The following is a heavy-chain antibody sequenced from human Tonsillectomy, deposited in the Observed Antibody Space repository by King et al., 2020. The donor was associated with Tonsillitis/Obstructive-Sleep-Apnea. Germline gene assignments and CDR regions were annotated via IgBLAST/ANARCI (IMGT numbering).Heavy chain of an antibody. CDR3: ARDSGGYTGTYYAFDI. CDR2: IGTAGDT. CDR1: GFTFSNYD. D-gene: IGHD1-26*01. V-gene: IGHV3-13*04. J-gene: IGHJ3*02. Sequence: LVESGGGLVQPGGSLRLSCAASGFTFSNYDMHWVRQATGKGLEWVSGIGTAGDTYYSGSLKGRFTISRENAKNSLYLQMDSLRAGDTAVYYCARDSGGYTGTYYAFDIWGQGTMVTVSS.